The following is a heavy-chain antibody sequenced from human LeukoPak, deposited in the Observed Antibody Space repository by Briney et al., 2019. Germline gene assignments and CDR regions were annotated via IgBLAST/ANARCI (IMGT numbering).Heavy chain of an antibody. CDR1: GGSISSYY. V-gene: IGHV4-59*01. Sequence: SETLSLTCTVSGGSISSYYWSWIRQPPGKGLEWIGYIYYSGSTNYNPSLKSRVTISVDTSKNQFSLKLSSVTAADTAVYYCARLGQQLLFDYWGQGTLDTVSS. CDR2: IYYSGST. J-gene: IGHJ4*02. D-gene: IGHD6-13*01. CDR3: ARLGQQLLFDY.